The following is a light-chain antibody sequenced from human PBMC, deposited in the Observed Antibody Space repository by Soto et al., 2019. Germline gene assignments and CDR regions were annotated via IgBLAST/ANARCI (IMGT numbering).Light chain of an antibody. CDR2: DNN. V-gene: IGLV1-51*01. CDR1: TSNIGNNY. J-gene: IGLJ2*01. Sequence: QSVLTQPPSVSAAPGQKVTISCSGGTSNIGNNYVSWYQQLPGTAPKLLIYDNNKRPSGIPDRFSGSKSGTSATLGITGLQTGDEADYYCGTWDGSLSAVVFGGGTQLTVL. CDR3: GTWDGSLSAVV.